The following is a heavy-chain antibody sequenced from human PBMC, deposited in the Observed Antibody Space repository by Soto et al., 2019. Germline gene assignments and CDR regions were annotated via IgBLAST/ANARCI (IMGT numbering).Heavy chain of an antibody. CDR3: AKDGSTAAGTQGY. V-gene: IGHV3-30*18. CDR1: GFTFSSYG. CDR2: ISYDGSKK. D-gene: IGHD6-13*01. Sequence: QVQLVESGGGVVQPGRSLRLSCAASGFTFSSYGMHWVRQAPGKGLEWVAVISYDGSKKYYADSVKGRFTISRDNSKNTLYLQMTSLRAEDTAVYYCAKDGSTAAGTQGYWGQGTLVTVSS. J-gene: IGHJ4*02.